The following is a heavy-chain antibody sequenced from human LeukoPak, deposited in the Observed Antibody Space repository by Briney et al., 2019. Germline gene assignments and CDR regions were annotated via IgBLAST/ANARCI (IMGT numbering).Heavy chain of an antibody. CDR3: ARDPKTQAFDI. CDR2: IDTSSSTI. CDR1: GFTFSSYS. Sequence: GGSLRLSCVASGFTFSSYSMSWVRQAPGKGLEWVSYIDTSSSTIYYADSVKGRFTISRDNAKNSLYLQMNSLRAEDTAVYYCARDPKTQAFDIWGQGTMVTVSS. J-gene: IGHJ3*02. V-gene: IGHV3-48*04.